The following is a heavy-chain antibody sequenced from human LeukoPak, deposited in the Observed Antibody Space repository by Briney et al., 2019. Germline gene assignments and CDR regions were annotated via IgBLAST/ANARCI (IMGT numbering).Heavy chain of an antibody. CDR2: AHPSGAT. Sequence: SGTLSLTCAVSGVAITTTNWWSWVRQPPGKGLEWIGEAHPSGATNYNPSLESRVSMSIDKSKNHLSLEVTSVTAADTAIYYCTRESGAFSPFGFWGQGTLLTASS. V-gene: IGHV4-4*02. CDR3: TRESGAFSPFGF. CDR1: GVAITTTNW. D-gene: IGHD1-26*01. J-gene: IGHJ4*02.